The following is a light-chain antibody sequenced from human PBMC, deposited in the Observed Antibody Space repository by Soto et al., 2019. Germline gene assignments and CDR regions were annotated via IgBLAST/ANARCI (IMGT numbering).Light chain of an antibody. CDR3: CSYAGSYTLV. J-gene: IGLJ3*02. Sequence: QSALTQPRSVSGSPGQSVTISCTGTSSDVGGYKYVSWYQQYPSKAPKVMIYDVTKRPSGVPDRFSGSESGNTASLTISGLQAEDEADYYCCSYAGSYTLVFGGGTKVTVL. CDR2: DVT. V-gene: IGLV2-11*01. CDR1: SSDVGGYKY.